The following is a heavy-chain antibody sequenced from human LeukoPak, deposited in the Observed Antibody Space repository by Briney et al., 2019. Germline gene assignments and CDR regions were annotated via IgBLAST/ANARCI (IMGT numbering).Heavy chain of an antibody. Sequence: PSETLSLTCTVSGGSISSGGYYWSWIRQHPGKGLEWIGYIYYSGSTYYNPSLKSRVTISVDTSKNQFSLKLSSATAADTAVYYCARARWGPNCSSTSCYRASHYYYYGMDVWGQGTTVTVSS. V-gene: IGHV4-31*03. CDR3: ARARWGPNCSSTSCYRASHYYYYGMDV. D-gene: IGHD2-2*01. CDR1: GGSISSGGYY. CDR2: IYYSGST. J-gene: IGHJ6*02.